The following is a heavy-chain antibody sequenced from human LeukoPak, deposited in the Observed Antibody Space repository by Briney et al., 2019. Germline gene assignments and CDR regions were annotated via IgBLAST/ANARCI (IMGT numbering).Heavy chain of an antibody. V-gene: IGHV4-38-2*02. CDR2: IYQSGSS. J-gene: IGHJ4*02. CDR3: ARVAVATITGFDY. Sequence: PSETPSLTCTISGYSISSGYYWGWIRQPPGKGLEWIGSIYQSGSSYYNPSLKSRVTISVDTSKSQFSLKLSSVTAADTAVYYCARVAVATITGFDYWGQGTLVTVSS. CDR1: GYSISSGYY. D-gene: IGHD5-12*01.